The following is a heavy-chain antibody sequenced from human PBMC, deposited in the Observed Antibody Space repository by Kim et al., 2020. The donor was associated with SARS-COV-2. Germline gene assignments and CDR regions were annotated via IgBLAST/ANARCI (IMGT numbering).Heavy chain of an antibody. CDR1: GDSVSTNSAT. CDR2: TYYRSKWIN. V-gene: IGHV6-1*01. Sequence: SQTLSLACAISGDSVSTNSATWNWIRQSQSRGLEWLGRTYYRSKWINDYALSVKSRVTINPDTSKNQFSLQLTSVTPEDTAMYYCVKGRGGAYDYWGQGT. D-gene: IGHD1-26*01. CDR3: VKGRGGAYDY. J-gene: IGHJ4*02.